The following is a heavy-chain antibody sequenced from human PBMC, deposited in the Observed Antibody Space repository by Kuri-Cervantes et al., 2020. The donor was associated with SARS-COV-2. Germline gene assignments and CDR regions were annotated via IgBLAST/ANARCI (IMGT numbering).Heavy chain of an antibody. CDR1: GYTFTSYD. Sequence: SVKVSCKASGYTFTSYDIHWVRQAPGQGLEWMGRIIPILGTANYAQKFQGRVTITADKSTSTAYMELSGLRSEDTAVYYCAREPGGGYYPHWGQGTLVTVSS. CDR3: AREPGGGYYPH. V-gene: IGHV1-69*04. J-gene: IGHJ4*02. D-gene: IGHD3-22*01. CDR2: IIPILGTA.